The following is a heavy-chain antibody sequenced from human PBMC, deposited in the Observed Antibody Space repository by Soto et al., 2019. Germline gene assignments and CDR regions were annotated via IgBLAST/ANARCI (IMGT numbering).Heavy chain of an antibody. V-gene: IGHV4-59*01. Sequence: SETLSLTCTVSGGSISSYYWSWIRQPPGKGLEWIGHIYYSGSTNQNPSLKSRVTISVDTSKNQFSLKLSSVTAADTAVYYCARTIYGSGSYYSSPWGQGALVT. CDR2: IYYSGST. J-gene: IGHJ5*02. D-gene: IGHD3-10*01. CDR1: GGSISSYY. CDR3: ARTIYGSGSYYSSP.